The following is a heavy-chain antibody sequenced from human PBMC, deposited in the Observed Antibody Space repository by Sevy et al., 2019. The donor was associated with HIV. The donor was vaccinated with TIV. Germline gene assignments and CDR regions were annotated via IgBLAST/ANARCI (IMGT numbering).Heavy chain of an antibody. D-gene: IGHD5-12*01. J-gene: IGHJ4*02. CDR3: ARRVRDGYNSNYFDY. CDR1: GGSISSSSYY. CDR2: IYYSGST. V-gene: IGHV4-39*01. Sequence: SDTLSLTCTVSGGSISSSSYYWGWIRQPPGKGLEWIGSIYYSGSTYYNPSLKSRVTISVDTSKNQFSLKLSSVTAADTAVYYCARRVRDGYNSNYFDYWGQGTLVTVSS.